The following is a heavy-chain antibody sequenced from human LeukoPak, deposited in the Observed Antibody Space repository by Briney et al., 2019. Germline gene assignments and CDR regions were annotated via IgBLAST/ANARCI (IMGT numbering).Heavy chain of an antibody. V-gene: IGHV3-7*01. CDR2: IKQDGSEK. D-gene: IGHD5-18*01. CDR1: GFTFSSYW. CDR3: ASTTQVDTAILLPDAFDI. J-gene: IGHJ3*02. Sequence: GGSLRLSCAASGFTFSSYWMSWVRQAPGKGLEWVANIKQDGSEKYYVDSVKGRFTISRDNAKNSLYLQMNSLRAEDTAVYYCASTTQVDTAILLPDAFDIWGQGTMVTVSS.